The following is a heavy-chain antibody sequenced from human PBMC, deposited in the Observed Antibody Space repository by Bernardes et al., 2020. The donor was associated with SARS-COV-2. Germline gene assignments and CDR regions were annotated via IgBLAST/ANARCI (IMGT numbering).Heavy chain of an antibody. D-gene: IGHD3-3*01. CDR1: VGSFSGYY. Sequence: LSLTCAVYVGSFSGYYWSWIRQPPGKGLEWIGEINHRGNPTYNPSLKSRVTISVDTSKNQFSLRLNSVTAADTAVYFCARSHDFWSGYEYYALDVWGQGITVTVSS. CDR2: INHRGNP. V-gene: IGHV4-34*01. J-gene: IGHJ6*02. CDR3: ARSHDFWSGYEYYALDV.